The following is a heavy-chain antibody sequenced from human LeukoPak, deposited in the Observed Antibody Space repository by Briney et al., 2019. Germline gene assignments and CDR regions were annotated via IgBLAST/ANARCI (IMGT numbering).Heavy chain of an antibody. CDR1: RSTFTGYY. CDR3: ARDPGSGSYSFDY. D-gene: IGHD3-10*01. V-gene: IGHV1-2*02. CDR2: INPNSGGT. J-gene: IGHJ4*02. Sequence: GASVKVSCKASRSTFTGYYMHWVRQAPGQGLEWMGWINPNSGGTNYAQKFQGRVTMTRDTSISTAYMELNRLRSDDTAVYYCARDPGSGSYSFDYWGQGTLVTVSS.